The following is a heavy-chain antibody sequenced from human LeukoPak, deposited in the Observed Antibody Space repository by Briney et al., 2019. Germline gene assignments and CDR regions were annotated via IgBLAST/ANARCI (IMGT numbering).Heavy chain of an antibody. CDR1: GYTFTSYG. D-gene: IGHD6-13*01. CDR2: ISAYNGNT. V-gene: IGHV1-18*01. CDR3: ARGPVRQQLESYFQH. Sequence: GASVKVSCKASGYTFTSYGISWVRQAPGQGLEWMGWISAYNGNTNYAQKLQGRVTMTTDTSTSTAYMELRSLRSDDTAVYYCARGPVRQQLESYFQHWGQGTLVTVSS. J-gene: IGHJ1*01.